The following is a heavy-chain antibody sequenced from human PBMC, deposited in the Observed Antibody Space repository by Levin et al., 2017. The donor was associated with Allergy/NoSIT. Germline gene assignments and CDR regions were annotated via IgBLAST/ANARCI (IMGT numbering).Heavy chain of an antibody. J-gene: IGHJ4*02. CDR2: INPNSGGT. D-gene: IGHD1-26*01. Sequence: ASVKVSCKASGYTFTGYYMHWVRQAPGQGLEWMGWINPNSGGTNYAQKFQGRVTMTRDTSISTAYMELSRLRSDDMAVYYCARAERELPYFDYWGQGTLVTVSS. CDR3: ARAERELPYFDY. CDR1: GYTFTGYY. V-gene: IGHV1-2*02.